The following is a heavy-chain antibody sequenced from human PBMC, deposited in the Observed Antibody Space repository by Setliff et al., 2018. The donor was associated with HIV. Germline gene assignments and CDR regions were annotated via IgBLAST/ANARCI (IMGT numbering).Heavy chain of an antibody. D-gene: IGHD7-27*01. Sequence: SETLSLTCTVSGGSISSYYWSWIRQPAGKGLEWIGRIYTSGGTKYNPSLKSRVTMSIDTSKNQFSLKLSSLTAADTAVYYCARLWGSAQAFDIWGQGKMVTVSS. J-gene: IGHJ3*02. CDR3: ARLWGSAQAFDI. V-gene: IGHV4-4*07. CDR1: GGSISSYY. CDR2: IYTSGGT.